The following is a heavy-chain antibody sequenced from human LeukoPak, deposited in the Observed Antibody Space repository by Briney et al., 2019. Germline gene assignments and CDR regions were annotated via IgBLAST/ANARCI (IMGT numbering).Heavy chain of an antibody. V-gene: IGHV3-30*04. CDR1: GFTFSSYA. Sequence: GGSLRLSCAASGFTFSSYAMHWVRQAPGKGLEWVAVISYDGSNKYHADSVKGRFTISRDSSKNTLYLQMNSLRAEDTAVYYCARPRGGWSLDYWGQGTLVTVSS. CDR3: ARPRGGWSLDY. J-gene: IGHJ4*02. CDR2: ISYDGSNK. D-gene: IGHD2-15*01.